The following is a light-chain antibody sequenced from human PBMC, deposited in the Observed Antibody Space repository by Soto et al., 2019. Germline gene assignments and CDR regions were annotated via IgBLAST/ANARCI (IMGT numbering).Light chain of an antibody. CDR2: WAS. V-gene: IGKV4-1*01. CDR3: QQYYGTLPT. J-gene: IGKJ1*01. Sequence: DIVMTQSPDSLAVSLGERATINCKSSQTVLYSSNNKNYLAWYQQNPGQPPKLLIYWASTRESGVPDRFSGSGSATEFTLTISSLQAEDVAVYFCQQYYGTLPTFGQGTKVEIK. CDR1: QTVLYSSNNKNY.